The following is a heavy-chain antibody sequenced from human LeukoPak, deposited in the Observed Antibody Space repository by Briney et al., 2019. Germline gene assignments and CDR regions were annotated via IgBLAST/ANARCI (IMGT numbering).Heavy chain of an antibody. V-gene: IGHV1-18*01. CDR1: GYTFTNYG. CDR3: AVGMVTLDY. CDR2: ISAYNGNT. D-gene: IGHD5-18*01. J-gene: IGHJ4*02. Sequence: GASVKVSCKASGYTFTNYGISWVRQAPGQGLEWMGWISAYNGNTHYAQNLQGRVTMTTDTSTSTVYMELSSLRSEDTAVYYCAVGMVTLDYWGQGTLVTVSS.